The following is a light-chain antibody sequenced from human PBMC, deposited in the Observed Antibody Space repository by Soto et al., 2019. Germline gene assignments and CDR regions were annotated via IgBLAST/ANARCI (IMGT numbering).Light chain of an antibody. CDR2: GAT. CDR1: QSVSSN. V-gene: IGKV3-15*01. Sequence: EIVMTQSPATLSVSPGERATLSCRASQSVSSNLAWYQQKPGQAPRLLIYGATTRATGIPARFSGSGSGTEFTLTISRLDPEDFAVYFCQQYGSSPRTFGQGTKVDI. J-gene: IGKJ1*01. CDR3: QQYGSSPRT.